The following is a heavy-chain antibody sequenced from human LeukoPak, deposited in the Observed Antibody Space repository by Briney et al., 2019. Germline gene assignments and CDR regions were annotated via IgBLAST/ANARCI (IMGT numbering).Heavy chain of an antibody. V-gene: IGHV1-18*01. CDR2: ISTYNAKT. CDR1: GYTFTNYG. J-gene: IGHJ4*02. CDR3: ARDLVSLLYGSGINY. Sequence: GAAVKVSCKGSGYTFTNYGISWVCPAPGQGLGWVGWISTYNAKTNTAQSSQGRFTMTEDTSTDTAYMELRSLTTDDTAVFYCARDLVSLLYGSGINYWGQGTQVTASA. D-gene: IGHD3-10*01.